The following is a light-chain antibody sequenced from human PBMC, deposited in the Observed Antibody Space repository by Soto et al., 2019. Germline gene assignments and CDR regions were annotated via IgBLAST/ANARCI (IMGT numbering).Light chain of an antibody. CDR2: GAS. Sequence: EIVLTQSPGTLSLSPGERATLSCRASQSVSSSYLAWYQQKPGQAPRLLIYGASSRATGIPDRFSGSGSGPDFTLTISRLEPEDFALYYCQQYGSSLWTFGQGTKVEIK. V-gene: IGKV3-20*01. J-gene: IGKJ1*01. CDR3: QQYGSSLWT. CDR1: QSVSSSY.